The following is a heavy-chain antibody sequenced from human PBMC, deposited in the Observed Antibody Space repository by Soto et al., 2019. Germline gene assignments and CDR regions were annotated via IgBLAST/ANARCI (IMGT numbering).Heavy chain of an antibody. D-gene: IGHD5-18*01. Sequence: GGSLRLSCAASGFTVSSNYMSWVRQVPGKGLEWVSVIYSGGSTYYADSVKGRFTISRDNSKNTLYLQMNSLRAEETAVYYCARSRGYSYGYYFDYWGQGTLVTVSS. V-gene: IGHV3-53*01. CDR1: GFTVSSNY. CDR2: IYSGGST. J-gene: IGHJ4*02. CDR3: ARSRGYSYGYYFDY.